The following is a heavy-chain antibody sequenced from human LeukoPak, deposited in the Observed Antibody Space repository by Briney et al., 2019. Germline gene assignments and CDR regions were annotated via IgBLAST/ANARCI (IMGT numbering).Heavy chain of an antibody. Sequence: SETLSLTCTVSGGSISSSSYYWGWIRQPPGKGLEWIGSSYYSGSTYYNPSLKSRVTISVDTSKNQFSLKLSSVTAADTAVYYCATDKSTLGVTDYWGQGTLVTVSS. CDR3: ATDKSTLGVTDY. D-gene: IGHD2-8*01. V-gene: IGHV4-39*01. CDR2: SYYSGST. J-gene: IGHJ4*02. CDR1: GGSISSSSYY.